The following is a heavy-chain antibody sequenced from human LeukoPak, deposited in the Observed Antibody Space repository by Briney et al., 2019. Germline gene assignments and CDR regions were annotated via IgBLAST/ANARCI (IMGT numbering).Heavy chain of an antibody. J-gene: IGHJ4*02. CDR2: IYISGST. CDR1: GGSISSRSYY. CDR3: ARDRGTWNDDGFDY. D-gene: IGHD1-1*01. Sequence: SETLSLTCTVSGGSISSRSYYWGWIRQPPGKGLEWIGRIYISGSTNYNPSLKSRVTMSVDTSKNQFSLKLSSVTAADTAVYYCARDRGTWNDDGFDYWGQGTLVTVSS. V-gene: IGHV4-39*07.